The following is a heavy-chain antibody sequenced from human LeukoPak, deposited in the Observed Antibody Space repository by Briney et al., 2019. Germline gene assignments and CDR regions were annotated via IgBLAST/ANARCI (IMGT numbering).Heavy chain of an antibody. CDR2: ISYDGSNK. J-gene: IGHJ1*01. CDR3: AKDPRTYSSGQGSYFQH. D-gene: IGHD6-19*01. V-gene: IGHV3-30*18. Sequence: PGGSLRLSCAVSGFTFSSYGMHWVRQAPGKGLEWVAVISYDGSNKYYADSVKGRFTISRDNSKNTLYLQMNSLRAEDTAVYYCAKDPRTYSSGQGSYFQHWGQGTLVTVSS. CDR1: GFTFSSYG.